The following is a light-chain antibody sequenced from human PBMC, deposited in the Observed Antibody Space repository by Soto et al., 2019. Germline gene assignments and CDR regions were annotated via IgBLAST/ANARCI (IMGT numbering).Light chain of an antibody. CDR2: GAS. CDR3: QQYGNSAPIT. V-gene: IGKV3-20*01. J-gene: IGKJ5*01. Sequence: ETVLTQSPGTLSLSPGERATLSCRASQSVRSRYLAWYQQKPGQAPRLLISGASSRATGIPDRFSGSGSGTDFTLTVSRLEPEDFALYYCQQYGNSAPITFGQGTRLGIK. CDR1: QSVRSRY.